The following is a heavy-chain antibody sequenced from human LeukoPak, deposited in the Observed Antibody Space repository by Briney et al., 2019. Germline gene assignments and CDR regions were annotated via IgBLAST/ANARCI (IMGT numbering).Heavy chain of an antibody. Sequence: PSETLSLTCTVSGGSISSYYWSWIRQPPGKGLEWIGYIYYSGSTNYNPSLKSRVTISVDTSKNQFSLKLSSVTAADTAVYYCARLLPNWFDPWGQGTLVTVSS. J-gene: IGHJ5*02. CDR2: IYYSGST. CDR1: GGSISSYY. CDR3: ARLLPNWFDP. D-gene: IGHD3-10*01. V-gene: IGHV4-59*12.